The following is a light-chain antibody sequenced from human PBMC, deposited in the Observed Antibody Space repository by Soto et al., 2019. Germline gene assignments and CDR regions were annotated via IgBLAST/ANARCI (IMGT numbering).Light chain of an antibody. J-gene: IGLJ2*01. V-gene: IGLV1-44*01. CDR3: EAWDDSLNGVV. CDR1: SSNIGSNN. Sequence: QCVLTQTPSASGTPGQRVNISCSGSSSNIGSNNVNWYQQLPGTAPKLLIYSNNQRPSGVPDRFSGSKSGTSASLAISGLQSEDEADYYCEAWDDSLNGVVLGGGTKLTVL. CDR2: SNN.